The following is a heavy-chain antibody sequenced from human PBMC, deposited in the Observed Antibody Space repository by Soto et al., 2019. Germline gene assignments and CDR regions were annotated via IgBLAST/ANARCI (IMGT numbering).Heavy chain of an antibody. CDR2: ISGGGSGT. D-gene: IGHD3-22*01. J-gene: IGHJ4*02. CDR1: GFTFSNHA. V-gene: IGHV3-23*01. Sequence: EELLLESGGGLVQPGGSLRISCAASGFTFSNHAMSWVRQAPGKGLEWVSSISGGGSGTYYADSVKGRFTISRDNSKNTMYLQMNSLRAEDTAVYYCANGSTMIVVFLYWGQGTLVTVSS. CDR3: ANGSTMIVVFLY.